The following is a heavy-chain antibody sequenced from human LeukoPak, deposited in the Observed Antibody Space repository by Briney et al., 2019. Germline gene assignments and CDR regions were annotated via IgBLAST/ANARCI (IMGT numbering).Heavy chain of an antibody. D-gene: IGHD5-12*01. CDR1: GGSISSGGYY. J-gene: IGHJ4*02. CDR3: ARRLVATTIDY. V-gene: IGHV4-31*03. CDR2: IYYSGST. Sequence: PSQTLSLTCTVSGGSISSGGYYWSWIRQHPGKGLEWIGYIYYSGSTYYNPSLKSRVTISVDTSKNQFSLKLSSVTAADTAVYYCARRLVATTIDYWGQGTLVAVSS.